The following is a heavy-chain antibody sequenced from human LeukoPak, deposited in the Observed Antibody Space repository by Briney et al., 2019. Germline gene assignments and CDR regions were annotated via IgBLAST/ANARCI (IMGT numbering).Heavy chain of an antibody. V-gene: IGHV3-48*03. CDR3: AKDLEQWPAVPEY. J-gene: IGHJ4*02. CDR2: ISSSGSTI. Sequence: GGSLRLSCAASGFTFSSYEMNWVRQAPGKGLEWASYISSSGSTIYYADSVKGRFTISRDNAKNSLYLQMNSLRAEDTAVYYCAKDLEQWPAVPEYWGQGTLVIVSS. D-gene: IGHD6-19*01. CDR1: GFTFSSYE.